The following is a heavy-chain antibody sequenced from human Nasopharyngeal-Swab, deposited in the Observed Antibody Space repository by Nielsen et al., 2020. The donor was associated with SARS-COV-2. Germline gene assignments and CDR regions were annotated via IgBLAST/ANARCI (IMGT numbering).Heavy chain of an antibody. J-gene: IGHJ6*02. CDR2: INPSGGST. CDR3: ARDGIAAAGPQLYYYYYGMDV. Sequence: ASVKVSCKASGYTFTSYYMHWVRQAPGQGLEWMGIINPSGGSTSYAQKFQGRVTMTRDTSTSTVYMELSSLRSEDTAVYYRARDGIAAAGPQLYYYYYGMDVWGQGTTVTVSS. V-gene: IGHV1-46*01. CDR1: GYTFTSYY. D-gene: IGHD6-13*01.